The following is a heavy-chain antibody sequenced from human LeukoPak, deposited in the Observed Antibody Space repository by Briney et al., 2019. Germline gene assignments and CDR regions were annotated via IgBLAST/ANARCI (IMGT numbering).Heavy chain of an antibody. D-gene: IGHD3-10*01. V-gene: IGHV4-39*01. J-gene: IGHJ4*02. CDR2: IYYSGST. Sequence: SETLSLTCTVSGGSISSSSYYWGWIRQPPGKGLEWLGSIYYSGSTYYNPSLKSRVTISVDTSQNQFSLQLSSATAADAAVYYCARQSSGYRPYYFDYWGQGTLVTVSS. CDR3: ARQSSGYRPYYFDY. CDR1: GGSISSSSYY.